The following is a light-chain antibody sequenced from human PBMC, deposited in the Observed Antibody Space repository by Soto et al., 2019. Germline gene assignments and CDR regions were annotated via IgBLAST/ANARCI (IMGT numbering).Light chain of an antibody. CDR1: QSLLHSNGYNY. Sequence: DIVMTQPPLSLPVTPGEPASISCRSSQSLLHSNGYNYLDWYLQKPGQSPQLLIYLGSNRSSGVPDRFRGSGSGTDFTLKISRVEAEDVGVYYCMQALQTPLTFGGGTKVEIK. CDR3: MQALQTPLT. J-gene: IGKJ4*01. V-gene: IGKV2-28*01. CDR2: LGS.